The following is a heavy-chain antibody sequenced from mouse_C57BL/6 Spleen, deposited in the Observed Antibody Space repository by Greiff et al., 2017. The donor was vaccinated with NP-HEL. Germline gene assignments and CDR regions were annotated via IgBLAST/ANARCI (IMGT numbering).Heavy chain of an antibody. V-gene: IGHV1-66*01. CDR3: ARDSSGYTSYFDY. D-gene: IGHD3-2*02. CDR1: GYSFTSYY. Sequence: QVQLQQSGPELVKPGASVKISCKASGYSFTSYYIHWVKQRPGQGLEWIGWIYPGSGNTKYNEKFKGKATLTADTSSSTACMQLSSLTSEDSAVYYCARDSSGYTSYFDYWGQGTTLTVSS. CDR2: IYPGSGNT. J-gene: IGHJ2*01.